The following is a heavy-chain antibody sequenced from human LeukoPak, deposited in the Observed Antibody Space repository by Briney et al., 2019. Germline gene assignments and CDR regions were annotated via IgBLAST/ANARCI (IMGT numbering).Heavy chain of an antibody. D-gene: IGHD4-17*01. V-gene: IGHV1-3*01. Sequence: ASVKVSCKASGYSFSDYATQWVRQAPGQRLEWMGWINAGNGKTKYSQNFQGRGTITRDRSASTAYMELSTLRSEDTSIYYCARGRWTATETTYYLDYWGQGTLVTVSS. J-gene: IGHJ4*02. CDR1: GYSFSDYA. CDR3: ARGRWTATETTYYLDY. CDR2: INAGNGKT.